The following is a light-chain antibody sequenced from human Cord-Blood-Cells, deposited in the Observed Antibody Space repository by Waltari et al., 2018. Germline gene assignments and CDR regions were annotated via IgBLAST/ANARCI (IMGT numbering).Light chain of an antibody. CDR1: QSVSSSY. CDR2: GAS. CDR3: QQYGSSPTWT. J-gene: IGKJ1*01. V-gene: IGKV3-20*01. Sequence: EIVLTQSPGTLSLSPGERANLSCRASQSVSSSYLAWYQQKPGQAPRLLIYGASSWATGIPDRFSGSGSGTDFTLTISRLEPEDFAVYYCQQYGSSPTWTFGQGTKVEIK.